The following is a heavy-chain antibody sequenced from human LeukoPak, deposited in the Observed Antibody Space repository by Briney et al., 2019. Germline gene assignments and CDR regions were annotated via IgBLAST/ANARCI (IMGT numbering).Heavy chain of an antibody. CDR1: GYTFTGYY. Sequence: ASVKVSCKASGYTFTGYYMHGVRQAPGQGLEWMGWINPNSGGTNYAQKFQGRVTMTRDTSVSTAYMELSRLRSDDTAVYYCARYGSGSYTFDYWGQGTLVTVSS. CDR2: INPNSGGT. J-gene: IGHJ4*02. D-gene: IGHD3-10*01. V-gene: IGHV1-2*02. CDR3: ARYGSGSYTFDY.